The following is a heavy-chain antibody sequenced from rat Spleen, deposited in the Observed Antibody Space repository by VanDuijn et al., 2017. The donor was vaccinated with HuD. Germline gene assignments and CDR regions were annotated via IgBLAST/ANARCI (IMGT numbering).Heavy chain of an antibody. D-gene: IGHD1-11*01. Sequence: EVQLVESGGGLVRPGRSMKLSCAASGFTFNNYDMAWVRQAPTKGLEWVASISSDDNYTYYRDFVKGRFTLSRDDAKNTQYLQMDSLRSEDTATYFCARHGGLRNWFTYWGQGTLVTVSS. V-gene: IGHV5S13*01. CDR3: ARHGGLRNWFTY. J-gene: IGHJ3*01. CDR2: ISSDDNYT. CDR1: GFTFNNYD.